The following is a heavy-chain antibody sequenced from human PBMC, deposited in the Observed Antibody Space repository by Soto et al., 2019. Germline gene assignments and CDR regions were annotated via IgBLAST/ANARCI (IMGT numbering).Heavy chain of an antibody. CDR3: KLRALAEYFQH. CDR1: VGTFSSYA. CDR2: IIPIFGTA. J-gene: IGHJ1*01. Sequence: QVQLVQSGAEVKKPGSSVKVSCKASVGTFSSYAISWVRQAPGQGLEWMGGIIPIFGTANYAQKFQGRVTITADESTSTAYMELSSLRSEDTAVYYCKLRALAEYFQHWGQGTLVTVSS. D-gene: IGHD6-6*01. V-gene: IGHV1-69*01.